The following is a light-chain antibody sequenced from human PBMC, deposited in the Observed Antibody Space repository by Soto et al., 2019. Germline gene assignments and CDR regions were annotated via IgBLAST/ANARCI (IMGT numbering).Light chain of an antibody. J-gene: IGLJ2*01. CDR3: CSYAGSSTVV. CDR1: SSDVGNYNL. CDR2: DVS. Sequence: QSVLTQPASVSGSPGQSITISCTGTSSDVGNYNLVSWYQQHPGKAPKLMIYDVSKRPSGISNRFSGSKSGNTASLTISGLQAEDEADYYCCSYAGSSTVVFGGGTKLTVL. V-gene: IGLV2-23*02.